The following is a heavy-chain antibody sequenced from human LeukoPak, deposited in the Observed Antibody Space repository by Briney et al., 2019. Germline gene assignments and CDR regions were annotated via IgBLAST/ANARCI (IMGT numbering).Heavy chain of an antibody. V-gene: IGHV3-13*01. CDR1: GFTFSSYD. J-gene: IGHJ6*02. D-gene: IGHD3-10*01. CDR3: ARSWGDVSSGYYYGMDV. Sequence: GGSLRLSCAASGFTFSSYDMHWVRKATGKGLEWVSAIGTAGDTYYPGSVKGRFTISRENAKNSLYLQMNSLRAGDTAVYYCARSWGDVSSGYYYGMDVWGQGTTVTVSS. CDR2: IGTAGDT.